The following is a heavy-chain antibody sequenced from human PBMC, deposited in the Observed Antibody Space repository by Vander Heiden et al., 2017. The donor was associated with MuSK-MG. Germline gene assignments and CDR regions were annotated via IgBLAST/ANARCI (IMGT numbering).Heavy chain of an antibody. J-gene: IGHJ4*01. CDR1: GFTFSSYA. CDR3: AKAKARIAVEQYPDY. CDR2: ISGSGGST. V-gene: IGHV3-23*01. D-gene: IGHD6-19*01. Sequence: EVQLLESGGGLVQPGGSLRLSCAASGFTFSSYAMSWVRQAPGKGLEWVSAISGSGGSTYYADAGKGRFTISRDNSKNTLYLQMNRLRAAETAVYYCAKAKARIAVEQYPDYWGHGTMVTVSS.